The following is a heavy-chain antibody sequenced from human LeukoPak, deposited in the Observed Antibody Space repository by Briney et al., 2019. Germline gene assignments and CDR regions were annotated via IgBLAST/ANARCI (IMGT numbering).Heavy chain of an antibody. CDR3: ARVGRGDYFDY. J-gene: IGHJ4*02. CDR2: INLSTGGS. Sequence: GASVKLSCKASGYTFSDYYLHWLRRAPGQRLEWMGYINLSTGGSTSAQKFKGRLTMTRDTSISTAYMELSRLRSDDTAVYYRARVGRGDYFDYWGQGTLVTVSS. V-gene: IGHV1-2*02. CDR1: GYTFSDYY. D-gene: IGHD3-10*01.